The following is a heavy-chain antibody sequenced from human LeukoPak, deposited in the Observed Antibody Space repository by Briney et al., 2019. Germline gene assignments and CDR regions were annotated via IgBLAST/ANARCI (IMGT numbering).Heavy chain of an antibody. CDR2: IYYSGST. Sequence: SETLSLTCTVSGGSISSYYWSWIRQPPGKGLEWIGYIYYSGSTNYNPSLKSRVTISVDTSKNQFSLKLSSVTAADTAVYYCARVRCSGGSCYSYYFGYWGQGTLVTVSS. CDR3: ARVRCSGGSCYSYYFGY. CDR1: GGSISSYY. V-gene: IGHV4-59*01. J-gene: IGHJ4*02. D-gene: IGHD2-15*01.